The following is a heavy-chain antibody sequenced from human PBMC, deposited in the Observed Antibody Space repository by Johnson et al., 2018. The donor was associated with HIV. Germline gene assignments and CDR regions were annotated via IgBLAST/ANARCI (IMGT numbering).Heavy chain of an antibody. J-gene: IGHJ3*02. CDR1: GFTFSSYG. D-gene: IGHD3-16*01. CDR2: IKSKTDGGTT. Sequence: VQLVESGGGVVQPGGSLRLSCAASGFTFSSYGMHWVRQAPGKGLEWVGRIKSKTDGGTTDYAAPGKGRFTFSRDDSKNTLYLQMNSLITEDTAVYFCTTRTWGYAFDIWGRGTMVTVSS. CDR3: TTRTWGYAFDI. V-gene: IGHV3-15*01.